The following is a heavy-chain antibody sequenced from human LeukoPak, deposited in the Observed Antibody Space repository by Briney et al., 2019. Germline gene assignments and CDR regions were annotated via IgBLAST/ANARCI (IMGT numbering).Heavy chain of an antibody. Sequence: SETLSLTCTVSGDSISTSSDYWGWIRQPPGKGLEWIASIYHNGVTSYNPSLNSRTTISVDTSKNQFSLKLNSATAADTAVFYCVRQGTYTYNSNTFDYWGQGTLVTVSS. J-gene: IGHJ4*02. CDR3: VRQGTYTYNSNTFDY. V-gene: IGHV4-39*01. D-gene: IGHD2/OR15-2a*01. CDR2: IYHNGVT. CDR1: GDSISTSSDY.